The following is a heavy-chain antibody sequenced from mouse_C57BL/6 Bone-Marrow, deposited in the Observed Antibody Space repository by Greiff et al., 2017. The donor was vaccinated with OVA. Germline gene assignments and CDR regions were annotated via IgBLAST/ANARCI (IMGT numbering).Heavy chain of an antibody. CDR3: ARITSLVATDWYFDV. CDR2: IDPNSGGT. J-gene: IGHJ1*03. V-gene: IGHV1-72*01. D-gene: IGHD1-1*01. CDR1: GYTFTSYW. Sequence: QVQLQQPGAELVKPGASVKLSCKASGYTFTSYWMHWVKQRPGRGLEWIGRIDPNSGGTKYTEKFKSRATLTVDKPSSTAFMQLSSLSSEEAAVYDCARITSLVATDWYFDVWGTGTTVTVSS.